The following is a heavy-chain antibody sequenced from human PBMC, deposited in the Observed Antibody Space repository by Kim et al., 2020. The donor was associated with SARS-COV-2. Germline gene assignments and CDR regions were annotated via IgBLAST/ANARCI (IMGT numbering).Heavy chain of an antibody. V-gene: IGHV4-59*08. Sequence: SLKSRVTISVDTSKNQFSLKLSSVTAADTAVYYCARHLGYSYGLNPNFDYWGQGTLVTVSS. J-gene: IGHJ4*02. CDR3: ARHLGYSYGLNPNFDY. D-gene: IGHD5-18*01.